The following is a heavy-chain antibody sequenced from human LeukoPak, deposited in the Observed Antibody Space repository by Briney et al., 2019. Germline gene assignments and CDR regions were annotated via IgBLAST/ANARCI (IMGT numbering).Heavy chain of an antibody. D-gene: IGHD3-10*01. V-gene: IGHV3-23*01. J-gene: IGHJ4*02. CDR3: AKVPSLHYGSGSTFDY. Sequence: GGSLRLSCAASGFTFSSYAMSWVRQAPGKGLEWVSSISSSSSYIYYADSVKGRFTISRDNSKNTLYLQMNSLRAEDTAVYYCAKVPSLHYGSGSTFDYWGQGTLVTVSS. CDR1: GFTFSSYA. CDR2: ISSSSSYI.